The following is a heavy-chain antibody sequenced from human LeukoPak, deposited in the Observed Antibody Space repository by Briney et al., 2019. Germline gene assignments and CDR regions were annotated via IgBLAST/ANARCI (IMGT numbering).Heavy chain of an antibody. CDR2: IKSKTDAGTT. CDR1: GFTFSNAW. CDR3: AELGITMIGGV. Sequence: GGSLRLSCAASGFTFSNAWMNWVRQAPGKGLEWVGRIKSKTDAGTTDYAAPVKGRFTISRDDSKNTLYLQMNSLRAEDTAVYYCAELGITMIGGVWGKGTTVTISS. J-gene: IGHJ6*04. V-gene: IGHV3-15*01. D-gene: IGHD3-10*02.